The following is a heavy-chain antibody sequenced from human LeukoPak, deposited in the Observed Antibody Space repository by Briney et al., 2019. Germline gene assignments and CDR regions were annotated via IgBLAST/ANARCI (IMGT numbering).Heavy chain of an antibody. J-gene: IGHJ4*02. V-gene: IGHV4-61*02. CDR2: IYTSGST. Sequence: PSETLSLTCTVSGGPLSSGSYYWSWIRQPAGKGLEWIGSIYTSGSTNYNPSLKSRVTISLDTSKNQFSLKVNSVTAADTAVYYCARDGVLGETGYWGQGTLVTVSS. CDR3: ARDGVLGETGY. CDR1: GGPLSSGSYY. D-gene: IGHD1-26*01.